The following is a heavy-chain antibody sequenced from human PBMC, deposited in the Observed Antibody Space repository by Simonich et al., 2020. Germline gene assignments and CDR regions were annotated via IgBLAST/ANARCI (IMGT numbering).Heavy chain of an antibody. CDR2: INPKSGGT. V-gene: IGHV1-2*02. Sequence: QVQLVQSGAEVKKPGASVKVSCKASGYTFTGYYMQRVRQAPGQGLDWMGWINPKSGGTNYAQNFQGRVTMTRDTSISTAYMELSRLRSDDTAVYYCASSKRGYNWNDFDYWGQGTLVTVSS. J-gene: IGHJ4*02. CDR3: ASSKRGYNWNDFDY. CDR1: GYTFTGYY. D-gene: IGHD1-1*01.